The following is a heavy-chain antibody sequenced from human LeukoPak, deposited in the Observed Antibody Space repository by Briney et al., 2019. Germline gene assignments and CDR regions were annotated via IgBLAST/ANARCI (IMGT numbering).Heavy chain of an antibody. Sequence: GSLRLSCAASGFTFSSYGMHWVRQAPGKGLEWVAVIWYGGSNKYYTDSVKGRFTISRDNSKNTLYLQMNSLRAEDTAVYYCARDHSYLIDYWGQGTLVTVSS. J-gene: IGHJ4*02. CDR2: IWYGGSNK. CDR1: GFTFSSYG. D-gene: IGHD3-16*02. V-gene: IGHV3-33*01. CDR3: ARDHSYLIDY.